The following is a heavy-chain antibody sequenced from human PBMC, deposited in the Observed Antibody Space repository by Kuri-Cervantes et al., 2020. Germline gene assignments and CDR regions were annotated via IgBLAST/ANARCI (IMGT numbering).Heavy chain of an antibody. CDR1: GFTFSSYS. CDR3: ARDPETGTEPYYGMDV. Sequence: GESLKISCAASGFTFSSYSMNWVRQAPGKGLEWVSYISSSSSTIYYADSVKGRFTISRDNAMNSLYLQMNSLRDEDTAVYYCARDPETGTEPYYGMDVWGQGTTVTVSS. CDR2: ISSSSSTI. J-gene: IGHJ6*02. D-gene: IGHD1-7*01. V-gene: IGHV3-48*02.